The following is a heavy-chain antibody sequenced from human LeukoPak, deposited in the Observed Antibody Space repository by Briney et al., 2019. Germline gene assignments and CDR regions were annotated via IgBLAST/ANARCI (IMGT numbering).Heavy chain of an antibody. D-gene: IGHD1-26*01. CDR3: ARKAQTGSHSGPFDI. V-gene: IGHV3-48*04. CDR2: ISTDSLTI. J-gene: IGHJ3*02. Sequence: GGSLRLSCAASGFTFSSYSMNWVRQAPGKGLEWISSISTDSLTIKYADFVSGQFTISRDNAEHLLFLQMNSLRAEDTAVYYCARKAQTGSHSGPFDIWGQGALVTVSS. CDR1: GFTFSSYS.